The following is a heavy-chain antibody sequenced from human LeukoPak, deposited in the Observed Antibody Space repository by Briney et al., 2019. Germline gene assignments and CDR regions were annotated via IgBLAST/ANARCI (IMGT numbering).Heavy chain of an antibody. Sequence: GGSLRLSCAASGFTFSSYSMNWVRQAPGKGLEWVSYISSSSSTIYYADSVKGRFTISRDNAKNPLYLQMNSLRAEDTAVYYCARRGSGWHMRLNWYFDLWGRGTLVTVSS. J-gene: IGHJ2*01. CDR1: GFTFSSYS. V-gene: IGHV3-48*01. CDR2: ISSSSSTI. D-gene: IGHD6-19*01. CDR3: ARRGSGWHMRLNWYFDL.